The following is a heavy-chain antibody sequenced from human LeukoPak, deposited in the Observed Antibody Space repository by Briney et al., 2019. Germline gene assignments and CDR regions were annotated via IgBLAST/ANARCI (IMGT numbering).Heavy chain of an antibody. D-gene: IGHD5-18*01. J-gene: IGHJ6*02. CDR3: AHEAVDTAMDDYYSTIWTS. Sequence: ASVKVSCKASGYTFTSYYMHWVRQAPGQGLEWMGIINPSGGSTSYAQKLQGRVTMTRDTSTSTVYMELSSLRSEDTAVYYCAHEAVDTAMDDYYSTIWTSGAKGPRSPSP. CDR1: GYTFTSYY. CDR2: INPSGGST. V-gene: IGHV1-46*01.